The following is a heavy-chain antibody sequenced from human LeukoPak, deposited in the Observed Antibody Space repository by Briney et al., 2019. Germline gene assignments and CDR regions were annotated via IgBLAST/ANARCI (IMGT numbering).Heavy chain of an antibody. CDR1: GGSISSSSYY. J-gene: IGHJ6*03. D-gene: IGHD2-2*02. CDR3: ARIPYYYYYMDV. V-gene: IGHV4-39*01. Sequence: SETLSLTCTVSGGSISSSSYYWGWIRQPPGKGLEWTGSIYYSGSTYYNPSLKSRVTISVDTSKNQFSLKLSSVTAADTAVYYCARIPYYYYYMDVWGKGTTVTISS. CDR2: IYYSGST.